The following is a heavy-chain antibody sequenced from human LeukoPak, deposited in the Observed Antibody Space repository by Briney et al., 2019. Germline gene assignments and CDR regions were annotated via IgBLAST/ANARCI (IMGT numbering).Heavy chain of an antibody. Sequence: GGSLRLSCAASGFTFSSYSMNWVRQAPGKGLEWVSSISSSSSYIYYTDSVKGRFTISRDNAKNALYLQMNSLRAEDTAVYYCARDRVTAVGSGYPFDYWGQGTLVTVSS. CDR1: GFTFSSYS. J-gene: IGHJ4*02. V-gene: IGHV3-21*01. D-gene: IGHD3-22*01. CDR2: ISSSSSYI. CDR3: ARDRVTAVGSGYPFDY.